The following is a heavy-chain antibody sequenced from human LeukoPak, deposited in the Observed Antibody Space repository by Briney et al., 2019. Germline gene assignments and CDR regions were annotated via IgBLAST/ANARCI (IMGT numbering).Heavy chain of an antibody. CDR2: ISCNWGST. V-gene: IGHV3-23*01. J-gene: IGHJ4*02. CDR3: AKPIAVAGVYYFDY. CDR1: GFTFNSYG. D-gene: IGHD6-19*01. Sequence: SGGSVRLFCAASGFTFNSYGMSWVRQAPGKGLEWVSAISCNWGSTYYADSEKGRFTICRHDSKHPLYLKMNSLRAGDPGVYFFAKPIAVAGVYYFDYWGQGTLVTVSS.